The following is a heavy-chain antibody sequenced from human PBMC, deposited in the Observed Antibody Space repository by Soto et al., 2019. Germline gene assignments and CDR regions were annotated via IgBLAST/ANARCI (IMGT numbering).Heavy chain of an antibody. CDR1: GYTFTNYY. Sequence: QVQLVQSGAEVKKPGASVKVSCKASGYTFTNYYIHWVRQAPGQGLEWMGIINPSGGSTSYAQKFQGRVTMTRDTSTSTVYMEVSSLRSEDTAVYYCGRDGSEDTSGWTIFDYWGQGTLVTVSS. CDR2: INPSGGST. J-gene: IGHJ4*02. V-gene: IGHV1-46*01. CDR3: GRDGSEDTSGWTIFDY. D-gene: IGHD6-19*01.